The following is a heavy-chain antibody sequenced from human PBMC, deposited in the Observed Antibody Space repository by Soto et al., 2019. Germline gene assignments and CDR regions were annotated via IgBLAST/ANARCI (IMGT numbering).Heavy chain of an antibody. D-gene: IGHD5-18*01. Sequence: SETLYLTCTVSVGSRSNYYWSWIRQPAGKALEWIGRIYTVGSTNYNPSLKSRVTMSIDTSKNQFSLRLTSATAADTAVYFCARSPLTHSYAQFDSWGQGSLVTVSS. V-gene: IGHV4-4*07. CDR3: ARSPLTHSYAQFDS. CDR1: VGSRSNYY. J-gene: IGHJ4*01. CDR2: IYTVGST.